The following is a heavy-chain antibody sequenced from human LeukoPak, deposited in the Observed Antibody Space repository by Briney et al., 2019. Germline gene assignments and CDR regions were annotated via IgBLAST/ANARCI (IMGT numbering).Heavy chain of an antibody. CDR1: GFTFSSYW. J-gene: IGHJ4*02. D-gene: IGHD2-21*02. CDR3: ARDGPMRTAPSPY. CDR2: IKQDGSEK. V-gene: IGHV3-7*01. Sequence: AGGSLRLSCAASGFTFSSYWMSWARQAPGKGLEWVANIKQDGSEKYYVDSVKGRFTISRDNAKNSLYLQMNSLRAEDTAVYYCARDGPMRTAPSPYWGQGTLVTVSS.